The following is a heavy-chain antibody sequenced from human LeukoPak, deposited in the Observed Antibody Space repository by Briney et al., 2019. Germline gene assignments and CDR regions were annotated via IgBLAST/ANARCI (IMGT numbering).Heavy chain of an antibody. J-gene: IGHJ4*02. CDR2: IIPILGIA. V-gene: IGHV1-69*04. Sequence: GASVKVSCKPSGYTFTSYYIHWVRQAPGQGLEWMGRIIPILGIANYAQKFQGRVTITADKSTSAAYMELSSLRSEDTAVYYCARAHQYGGYVPLYYFDYWGQGTLVTVSS. CDR1: GYTFTSYY. D-gene: IGHD5-12*01. CDR3: ARAHQYGGYVPLYYFDY.